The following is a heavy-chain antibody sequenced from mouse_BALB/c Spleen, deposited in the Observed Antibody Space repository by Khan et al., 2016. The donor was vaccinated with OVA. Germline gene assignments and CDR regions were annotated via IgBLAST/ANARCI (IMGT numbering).Heavy chain of an antibody. V-gene: IGHV1-7*01. CDR3: VNHGSSSAWFTY. CDR2: INPSIDYP. D-gene: IGHD1-1*01. J-gene: IGHJ3*01. Sequence: QVQLQQSGAELAKPGASVKMSCKASGFTFINYWMPWVKQRPGQVLEWMGYINPSIDYPEYNQKFKDKATLTADKSSNTAYMQLTSLTSEDSALYYCVNHGSSSAWFTYWGQGTLVTVSA. CDR1: GFTFINYW.